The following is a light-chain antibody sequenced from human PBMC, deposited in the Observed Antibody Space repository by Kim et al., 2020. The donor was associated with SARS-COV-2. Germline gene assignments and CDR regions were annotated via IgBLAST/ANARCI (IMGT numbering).Light chain of an antibody. CDR3: SSYSSGSTLII. CDR1: DSDIGGFNY. CDR2: DVT. V-gene: IGLV2-14*03. J-gene: IGLJ2*01. Sequence: QSALAQPASVSGSPGQSITIPCAGTDSDIGGFNYVSWYRQQPGKAPKLIIYDVTNRASGVSNRFSASKAGNTASLTISGLQTEDEGNYYCSSYSSGSTLIIFGGGTQLTVL.